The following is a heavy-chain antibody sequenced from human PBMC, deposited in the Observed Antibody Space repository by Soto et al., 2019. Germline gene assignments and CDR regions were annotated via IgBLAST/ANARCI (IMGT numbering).Heavy chain of an antibody. J-gene: IGHJ4*02. D-gene: IGHD2-2*01. CDR1: GGSFSGYY. V-gene: IGHV4-34*01. CDR3: ARDSSNQSYYFDY. Sequence: QVQLQQWGAGLLKPSETLSLTCAVYGGSFSGYYWSWIRQPPGKGLEWIGEINHSGSTNYNPSLKSRVTRSVDTSKNQFSLKLSSVTAADTAVYYCARDSSNQSYYFDYWGQGTLVTVSS. CDR2: INHSGST.